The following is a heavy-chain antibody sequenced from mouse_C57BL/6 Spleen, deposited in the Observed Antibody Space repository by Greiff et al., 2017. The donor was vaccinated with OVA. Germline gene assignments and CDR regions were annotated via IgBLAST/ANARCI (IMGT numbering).Heavy chain of an antibody. D-gene: IGHD1-1*01. J-gene: IGHJ1*03. CDR1: GYTFTSYW. CDR3: ARGDGSSYLWLFGG. CDR2: IDPSDSET. Sequence: QVQLQQPGAELVRPGSSVKLSCKASGYTFTSYWMHWVKQRPIQGLEWIGNIDPSDSETHYNQKFKDKATLTVDKSSSTAYMQLRSLTSEDSAVYYWARGDGSSYLWLFGGRGTRDTVTVSS. V-gene: IGHV1-52*01.